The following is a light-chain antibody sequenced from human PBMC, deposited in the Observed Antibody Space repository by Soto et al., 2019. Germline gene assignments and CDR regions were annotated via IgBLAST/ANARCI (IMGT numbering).Light chain of an antibody. Sequence: SYELTQPPSVSVSPGQTASITCSGDKLGDKYACWYQQRPGQSPVLIIYQDNKRPSGIPERFSGSNSGNTATLTISGTQGMDEADYYCQAWDSGIVFGGGTQLTVL. CDR1: KLGDKY. CDR3: QAWDSGIV. J-gene: IGLJ2*01. CDR2: QDN. V-gene: IGLV3-1*01.